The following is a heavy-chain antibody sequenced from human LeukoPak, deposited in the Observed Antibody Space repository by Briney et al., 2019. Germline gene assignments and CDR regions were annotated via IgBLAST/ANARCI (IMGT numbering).Heavy chain of an antibody. Sequence: PGRSLRLSCAASGFTFSSYGMHWVRQAPGKGLECGAVISYDGSNKYYADSVKRRFTISRDNSKNTLYLQMNSLRAEDTAVYYCAKSVIGLVVATFRIGMEVWGQGPGDTVSS. CDR1: GFTFSSYG. J-gene: IGHJ6*02. CDR3: AKSVIGLVVATFRIGMEV. V-gene: IGHV3-30*18. CDR2: ISYDGSNK. D-gene: IGHD2-15*01.